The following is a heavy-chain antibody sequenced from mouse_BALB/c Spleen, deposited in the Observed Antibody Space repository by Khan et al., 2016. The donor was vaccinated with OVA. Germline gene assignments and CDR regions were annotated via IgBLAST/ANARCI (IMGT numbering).Heavy chain of an antibody. Sequence: QVQLQQSGAELAKPGASVKISCKASGYTFTTYWMHWVKQRPGQGLEWIGFINPSSGYTAYNDKFKDRATLSADKSSSTAYRQLNSLTSEDSAVYYCTRDRIDYWGQGTTLTVSS. J-gene: IGHJ2*01. CDR2: INPSSGYT. CDR1: GYTFTTYW. V-gene: IGHV1-7*01. CDR3: TRDRIDY.